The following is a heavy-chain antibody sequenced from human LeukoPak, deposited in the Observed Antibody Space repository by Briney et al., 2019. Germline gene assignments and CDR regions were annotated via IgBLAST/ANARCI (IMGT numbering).Heavy chain of an antibody. J-gene: IGHJ4*02. V-gene: IGHV4-59*01. CDR3: ARARSGYYYDSSGSHQLDY. CDR2: IYYSGST. D-gene: IGHD3-22*01. Sequence: SETLSLTCTVSGGSISSYYWSWIRQPPGKGLEWIGYIYYSGSTNYNPSLKSRVTISVDTSKNQFSLKLSSVTAADTAVYYCARARSGYYYDSSGSHQLDYWGQGTLVTVSS. CDR1: GGSISSYY.